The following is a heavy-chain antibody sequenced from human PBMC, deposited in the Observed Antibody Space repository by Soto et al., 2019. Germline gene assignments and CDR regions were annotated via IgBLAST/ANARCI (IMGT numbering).Heavy chain of an antibody. CDR3: ARFLSSSSVRYFGLDA. Sequence: GVSLKISCKGSGYSFTSYCIGLVRQMPGKGLEWVGIIYPDDSDTRYSPSFQGQVTISADKSISTAYLQWSSLKASDAAMYYCARFLSSSSVRYFGLDAWGQGTTVTVSS. CDR2: IYPDDSDT. J-gene: IGHJ6*02. D-gene: IGHD6-6*01. V-gene: IGHV5-51*01. CDR1: GYSFTSYC.